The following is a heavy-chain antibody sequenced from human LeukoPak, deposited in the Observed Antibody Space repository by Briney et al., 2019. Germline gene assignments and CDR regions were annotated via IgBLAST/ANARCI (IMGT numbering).Heavy chain of an antibody. CDR3: ARWVRYSSGWRVVDYYYYMDV. CDR2: ISYDGSNK. CDR1: GFTFSSYA. J-gene: IGHJ6*03. V-gene: IGHV3-30*04. D-gene: IGHD6-19*01. Sequence: PGGSLRLSCAASGFTFSSYAMHWVRQAPGKGLEWVAVISYDGSNKYYADSVKGRFTISRDNAKNSLYLQMNSLRAEDTAVYYCARWVRYSSGWRVVDYYYYMDVWGKGTTVTVSS.